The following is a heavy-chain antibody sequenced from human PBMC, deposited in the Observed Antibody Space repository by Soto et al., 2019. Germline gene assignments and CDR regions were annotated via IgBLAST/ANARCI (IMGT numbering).Heavy chain of an antibody. Sequence: PSVTMSVTCTVSGGSVSGVGYYWSWIQKPPGKGLEWIGYIYYSGSTNYNPSLKSRVTISVDTSKNQFSLKLSSVTAADTAVYYCARGSRRYGAYADYWGQGTLVTVSS. D-gene: IGHD4-17*01. CDR2: IYYSGST. V-gene: IGHV4-61*08. J-gene: IGHJ4*02. CDR3: ARGSRRYGAYADY. CDR1: GGSVSGVGYY.